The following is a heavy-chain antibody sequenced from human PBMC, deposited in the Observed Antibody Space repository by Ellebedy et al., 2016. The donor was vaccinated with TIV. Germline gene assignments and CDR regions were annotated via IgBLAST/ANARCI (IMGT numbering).Heavy chain of an antibody. CDR3: ARPSINWFDP. CDR2: INHSGST. CDR1: GGSFSGYY. J-gene: IGHJ5*02. Sequence: MPSETLSLTCAVYGGSFSGYYWSWIRQPPGKGPEWIGEINHSGSTNYNPSLKSRVTISVDTSKNQFSLKLSSVTAADTAVYYCARPSINWFDPWGQGTLVTVSS. V-gene: IGHV4-34*01.